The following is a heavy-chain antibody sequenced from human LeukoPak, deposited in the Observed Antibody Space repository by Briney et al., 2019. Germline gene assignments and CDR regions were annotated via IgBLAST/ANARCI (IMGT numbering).Heavy chain of an antibody. J-gene: IGHJ4*02. V-gene: IGHV3-20*04. Sequence: GGSLRLSCAASGFTFDDYGMSWVRQAPGKGLEWVSGINWNGGSTGYADSVKGRFTISRDNAKNSLYLQMNSLRAEDTALYYCARAFDSSGYYYVGGLGYWGQGTLVTVSS. D-gene: IGHD3-22*01. CDR2: INWNGGST. CDR1: GFTFDDYG. CDR3: ARAFDSSGYYYVGGLGY.